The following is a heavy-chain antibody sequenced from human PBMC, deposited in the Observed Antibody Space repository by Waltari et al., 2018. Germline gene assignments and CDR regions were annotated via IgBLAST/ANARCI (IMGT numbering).Heavy chain of an antibody. CDR3: AKENSPSWSYFGMDV. J-gene: IGHJ6*02. V-gene: IGHV4-39*02. D-gene: IGHD6-6*01. CDR2: MYYSGST. CDR1: GGSIISSSYY. Sequence: QLHLQESGPGLVKPSETLSLTCTVSGGSIISSSYYWGWIRQPPGKGLEWIGSMYYSGSTYYNPSLKSRVTISVDTSKNQVSQKLSAVTAADTAVYYCAKENSPSWSYFGMDVWGQGTTVTVSS.